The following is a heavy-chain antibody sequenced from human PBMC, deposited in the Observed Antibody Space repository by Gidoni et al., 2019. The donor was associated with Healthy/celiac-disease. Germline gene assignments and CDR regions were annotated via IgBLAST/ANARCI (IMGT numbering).Heavy chain of an antibody. D-gene: IGHD1-26*01. V-gene: IGHV4-61*02. CDR2: IYTSGST. CDR1: GGSISSGSYY. CDR3: ARVTTWELVDY. J-gene: IGHJ4*02. Sequence: QVQLQESGPGLVKPSQTLSLTCTVSGGSISSGSYYWSWIRQPAGKGLEWIGRIYTSGSTNYNPSLKSRVTMSVDTSKNQFSLKLSSVTAADTAVYYCARVTTWELVDYWGQGTLVTVSS.